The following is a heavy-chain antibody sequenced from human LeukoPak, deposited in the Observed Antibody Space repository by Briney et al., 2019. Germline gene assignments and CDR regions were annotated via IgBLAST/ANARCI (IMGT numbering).Heavy chain of an antibody. CDR2: IYSGGST. V-gene: IGHV3-53*01. Sequence: GGSLRLSCAASGFPVSSNYMSWVRQAPGKGLEWVSVIYSGGSTYYADSVKGRFTISRDNSKNTLYLQMNSLRAEDTAVYYCAKSERRIAAAGCYWGQGTLVTVSS. CDR3: AKSERRIAAAGCY. D-gene: IGHD6-13*01. CDR1: GFPVSSNY. J-gene: IGHJ4*02.